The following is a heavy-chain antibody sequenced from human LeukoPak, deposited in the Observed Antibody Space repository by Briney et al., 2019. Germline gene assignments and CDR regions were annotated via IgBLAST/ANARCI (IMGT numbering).Heavy chain of an antibody. Sequence: EGSLRLSCAASGFTVSDNYMTWVRQAPGKGLEWVSSIYSAGATHYAESVKGRFTISRDSSKNTLYLQMNSLRAEDMAVYYCARIEWERLGRAFDIWGQGTMVTVSS. CDR3: ARIEWERLGRAFDI. J-gene: IGHJ3*02. D-gene: IGHD1-26*01. CDR2: IYSAGAT. V-gene: IGHV3-53*01. CDR1: GFTVSDNY.